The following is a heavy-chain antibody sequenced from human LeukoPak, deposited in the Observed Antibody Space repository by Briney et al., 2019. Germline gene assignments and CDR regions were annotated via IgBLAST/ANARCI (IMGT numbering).Heavy chain of an antibody. CDR2: IYYSGST. CDR3: ARVRGSIYYHYYYMDV. J-gene: IGHJ6*03. Sequence: SETLSLTCTVSGGSISSYYWSWIRQPPGKGLEGMGYIYYSGSTNYNPSLKSGVTISVDTSKNPFSLKLSSVTAADTAVYYCARVRGSIYYHYYYMDVWGKGTTVTVSS. D-gene: IGHD3-16*01. V-gene: IGHV4-59*01. CDR1: GGSISSYY.